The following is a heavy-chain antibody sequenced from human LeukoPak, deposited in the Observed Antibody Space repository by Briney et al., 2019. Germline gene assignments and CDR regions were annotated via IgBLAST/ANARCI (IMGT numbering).Heavy chain of an antibody. J-gene: IGHJ3*02. V-gene: IGHV1-24*01. Sequence: ASVKVSCKVSGYTLTELSMHWVRQAPGKGLEWMGGFDPEDGETIYAQKFQGRVTMTEDTSTDTAYMELSSLRSEDTAVYYCATAGYDILTGYYRSAFDIWGQGTMVTVSS. CDR1: GYTLTELS. CDR3: ATAGYDILTGYYRSAFDI. CDR2: FDPEDGET. D-gene: IGHD3-9*01.